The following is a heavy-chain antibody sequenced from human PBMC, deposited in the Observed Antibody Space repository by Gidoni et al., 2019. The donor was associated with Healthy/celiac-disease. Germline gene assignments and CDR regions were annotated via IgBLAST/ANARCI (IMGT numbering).Heavy chain of an antibody. J-gene: IGHJ3*02. CDR2: IYYSGST. CDR1: GGSISSSRSY. V-gene: IGHV4-39*01. D-gene: IGHD3-22*01. Sequence: QLQLQESGPGLVKPSETLSLTCTVSGGSISSSRSYWGWIRQPPGKGLEWIGSIYYSGSTYYNPSLKSRVTISVDTSKNQFSLKLSSVTAADTAVYYCARISYYYDSSGYNTDAFDIWGQGTMVTVSS. CDR3: ARISYYYDSSGYNTDAFDI.